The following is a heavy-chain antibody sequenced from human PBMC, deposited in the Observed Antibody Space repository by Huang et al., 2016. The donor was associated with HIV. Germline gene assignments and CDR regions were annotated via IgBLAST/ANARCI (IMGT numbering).Heavy chain of an antibody. V-gene: IGHV4-39*01. Sequence: QLQLQESGPGQVKPSETLSLTCTVSGDFISSTNYYWGWIRQSPGKGLEWVGSVYQSGSTNYHPSLNSRVTLSVDTSRNQFSLRLNSVTAADTAVYYCASQHIGAAATWFWGRGTQVAVSS. CDR2: VYQSGST. J-gene: IGHJ4*02. CDR1: GDFISSTNYY. CDR3: ASQHIGAAATWF. D-gene: IGHD6-13*01.